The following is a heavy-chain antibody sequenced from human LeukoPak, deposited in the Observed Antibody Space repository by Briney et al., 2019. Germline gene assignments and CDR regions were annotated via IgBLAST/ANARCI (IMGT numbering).Heavy chain of an antibody. Sequence: PGGSLRLSCAASGFTFSSYAMSWVRQAPGKGLEWVSAISGSGGSTYYADSVKGRFTISRDNSKNTLYLQMNSLRAEDTAVYYCATVRYHVVVPAADAFDIWGQGTMVTVSS. J-gene: IGHJ3*02. V-gene: IGHV3-23*01. CDR3: ATVRYHVVVPAADAFDI. CDR1: GFTFSSYA. D-gene: IGHD2-2*01. CDR2: ISGSGGST.